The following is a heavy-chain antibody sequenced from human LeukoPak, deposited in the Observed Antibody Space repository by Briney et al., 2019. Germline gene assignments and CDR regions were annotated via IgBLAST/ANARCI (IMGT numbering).Heavy chain of an antibody. V-gene: IGHV3-53*01. Sequence: GGSLRLSCAASGFTVSSNYMTWVRQAPGKGLDRVSVIYSGGNTFYADSVKGRFTVSRDSSKNTLYLQMNSLTVEDTAVYYCAGVHTGTNEEEDSGPFHHWGQGTLVTVSS. CDR1: GFTVSSNY. D-gene: IGHD1-26*01. J-gene: IGHJ1*01. CDR2: IYSGGNT. CDR3: AGVHTGTNEEEDSGPFHH.